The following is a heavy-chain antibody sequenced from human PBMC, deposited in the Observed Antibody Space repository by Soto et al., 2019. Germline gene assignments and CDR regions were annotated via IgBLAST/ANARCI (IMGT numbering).Heavy chain of an antibody. CDR2: IRGSDRTT. V-gene: IGHV3-23*01. Sequence: EVQLLDSGGGLVQPGGSLRLSCEASGFSFSTFDMSWVRQAPGKGLQCVSFIRGSDRTTYYADSVRGRFTISRDNSRNTLYLQMNSLRADDTALYYCAKGAWLDSWGRGTLVTVSS. CDR1: GFSFSTFD. J-gene: IGHJ4*02. D-gene: IGHD5-12*01. CDR3: AKGAWLDS.